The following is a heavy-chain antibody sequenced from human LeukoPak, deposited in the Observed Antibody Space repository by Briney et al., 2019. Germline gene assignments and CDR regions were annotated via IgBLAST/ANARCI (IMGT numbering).Heavy chain of an antibody. Sequence: AGGSLRLSCAASGFNFGSYYMTWVRQAPGKGLEWVSVISDSGDNTYYAGSVKGRFTVSRDNSRDTLYLQMNSLRAEDTALYYCAKKIGTGPGHNWFDPWGQGTLVTVSS. CDR2: ISDSGDNT. CDR1: GFNFGSYY. V-gene: IGHV3-23*01. D-gene: IGHD2-8*02. CDR3: AKKIGTGPGHNWFDP. J-gene: IGHJ5*02.